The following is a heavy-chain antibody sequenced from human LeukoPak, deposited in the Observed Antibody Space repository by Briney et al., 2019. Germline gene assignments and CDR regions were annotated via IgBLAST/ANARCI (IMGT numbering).Heavy chain of an antibody. J-gene: IGHJ4*02. CDR3: AKGELEMATIFLVDY. V-gene: IGHV3-9*01. D-gene: IGHD5-24*01. CDR1: GFTFDDYA. Sequence: PGGSLRLSCAASGFTFDDYAMHWVRQAPGKGLEWVSGISWNSGSIGYADSVKGRFTISRDNAKNSLYLQMNSLRAEDTALYYCAKGELEMATIFLVDYWGQGTLVTVSS. CDR2: ISWNSGSI.